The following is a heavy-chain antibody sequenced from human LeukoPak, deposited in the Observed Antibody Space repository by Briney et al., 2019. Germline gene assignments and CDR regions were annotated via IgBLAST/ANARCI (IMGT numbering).Heavy chain of an antibody. V-gene: IGHV4-59*08. CDR2: LYHSGAA. Sequence: PSETLSLTCTVSGDSIINYYWTWIRQTPGKGLEWIGNLYHSGAADYNPSLKTRVTTSVDTSKHQFSLSLRSSTAADTAVHFCARLGKTCYMDVWGTGTTVTVSS. CDR3: ARLGKTCYMDV. D-gene: IGHD1/OR15-1a*01. CDR1: GDSIINYY. J-gene: IGHJ6*03.